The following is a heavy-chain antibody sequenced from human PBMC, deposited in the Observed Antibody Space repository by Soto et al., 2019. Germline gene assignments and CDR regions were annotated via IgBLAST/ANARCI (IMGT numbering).Heavy chain of an antibody. V-gene: IGHV3-23*01. J-gene: IGHJ3*02. CDR2: ISGSGGST. CDR3: AKANSSGWYFDAFDI. Sequence: EVQLLESGGGLVQPGGSLRLSCAASGFTFSSYAMSWVRQAPGKGLEWVSAISGSGGSTYYADSVKGRFTISRDNSKNTLYLRMSSLRAEDTAVYYCAKANSSGWYFDAFDIWGQGTMVTVSS. CDR1: GFTFSSYA. D-gene: IGHD6-19*01.